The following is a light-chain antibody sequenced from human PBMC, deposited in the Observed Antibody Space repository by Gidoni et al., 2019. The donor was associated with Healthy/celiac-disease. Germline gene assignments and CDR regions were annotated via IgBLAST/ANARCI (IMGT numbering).Light chain of an antibody. CDR2: GAS. CDR1: QSVSSSY. CDR3: QQYGSSPGVT. Sequence: ENVLTQSPGTLSLSPGERATLSCSASQSVSSSYLAWYKQKPGQAPRLLIYGASSRATGIPDRFSGSGSGTDFTLTISRLEPEDFAVYYCQQYGSSPGVTFGPGTKVDIK. J-gene: IGKJ3*01. V-gene: IGKV3-20*01.